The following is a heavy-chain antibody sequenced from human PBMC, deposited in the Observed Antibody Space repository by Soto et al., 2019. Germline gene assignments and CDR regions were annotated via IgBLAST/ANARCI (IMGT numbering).Heavy chain of an antibody. V-gene: IGHV3-74*01. CDR1: GFTFSSYW. Sequence: EVQLVESGGGLVQPGGSLRLSCAASGFTFSSYWMHWVRQAPGKGLVWVSRINSDGSTTSYADSVKGRFTISRDNAKNTLYLQINSLRAEDTAVYYCAVGPTVLGAFDIWGQGTMVTVSS. J-gene: IGHJ3*02. D-gene: IGHD1-26*01. CDR2: INSDGSTT. CDR3: AVGPTVLGAFDI.